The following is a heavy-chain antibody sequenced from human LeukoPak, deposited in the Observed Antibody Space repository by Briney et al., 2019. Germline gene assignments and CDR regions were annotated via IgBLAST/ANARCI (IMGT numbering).Heavy chain of an antibody. CDR2: ISYDGSNK. CDR1: GFTFSSYA. CDR3: AGESPTVTTG. J-gene: IGHJ4*02. D-gene: IGHD4-17*01. Sequence: GGYLRLSCAASGFTFSSYAMHWVRQAPGKGLEWVAVISYDGSNKYYADSVKGRFTISRDNSTNTLYLQMHSLRAEDTAVYYCAGESPTVTTGWGQGTLLTVSS. V-gene: IGHV3-30-3*01.